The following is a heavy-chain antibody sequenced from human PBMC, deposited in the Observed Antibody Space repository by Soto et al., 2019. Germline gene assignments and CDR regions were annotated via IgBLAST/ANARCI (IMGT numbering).Heavy chain of an antibody. CDR3: ARSRYYYDSSGYYVFAY. D-gene: IGHD3-22*01. CDR2: ISSSGSTI. V-gene: IGHV3-48*03. CDR1: GFTFSSYE. Sequence: VGSLRLSCAASGFTFSSYEMNWVRQAPGKGLEWVSYISSSGSTIYYADSVKGRFTISRDNAKNSLYLQMNSLRAEDTAVYYYARSRYYYDSSGYYVFAYWGQGTRVTV. J-gene: IGHJ4*02.